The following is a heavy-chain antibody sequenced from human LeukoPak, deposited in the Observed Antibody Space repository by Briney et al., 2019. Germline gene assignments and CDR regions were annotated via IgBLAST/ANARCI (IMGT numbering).Heavy chain of an antibody. CDR2: IGRSGGTP. V-gene: IGHV3-23*01. CDR1: VFTFSNYD. D-gene: IGHD3-10*01. Sequence: GGSLRLSCTDSVFTFSNYDMSWFRQPPGKGLEWVAAIGRSGGTPSYADSVKGRFTISRDNSKNTLYLQMNSLRAEDTAVYYCAKQSSGDSWGQGTLVTVSS. CDR3: AKQSSGDS. J-gene: IGHJ4*02.